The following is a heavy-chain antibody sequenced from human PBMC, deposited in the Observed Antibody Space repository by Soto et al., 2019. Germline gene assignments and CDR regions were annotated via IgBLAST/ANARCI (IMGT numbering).Heavy chain of an antibody. V-gene: IGHV3-30-3*01. J-gene: IGHJ3*02. CDR2: ISYDGSNK. D-gene: IGHD3-22*01. Sequence: SGGSLRLSCAASGFTFSSYAMHWVRQAPGKGLEWVAVISYDGSNKYYADSVKGRFTISRDNSKNTLYLQMNSLRAEDTAVYYCARAPYYYDSSGYYGAFDIWGQGTMVTVSS. CDR1: GFTFSSYA. CDR3: ARAPYYYDSSGYYGAFDI.